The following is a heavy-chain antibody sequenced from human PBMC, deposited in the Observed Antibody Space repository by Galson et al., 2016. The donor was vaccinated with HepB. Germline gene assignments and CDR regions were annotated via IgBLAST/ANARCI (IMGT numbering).Heavy chain of an antibody. J-gene: IGHJ4*02. Sequence: SLRLSCAASGFTFSGYSMSWVRQAPGKGLQWVSYISSSSSTIYYADSVEGRFTISRDNAKNSLYLQMNSLRDEDTSVYYCAGSVRYFDWSFDYWGQGTLVTVSS. CDR2: ISSSSSTI. V-gene: IGHV3-48*02. CDR1: GFTFSGYS. CDR3: AGSVRYFDWSFDY. D-gene: IGHD3-9*01.